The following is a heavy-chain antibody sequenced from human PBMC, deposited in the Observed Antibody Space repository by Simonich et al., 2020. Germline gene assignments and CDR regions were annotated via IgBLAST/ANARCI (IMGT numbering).Heavy chain of an antibody. Sequence: QVQLVQSGAEVKKPGASVKVSCKASGYTFTGYYMHWVRQAPGQGLDWKRWNNPTSGGKNYEQKLQGRVTMNRDTSISTAYMELGRLRSDDTAVYYCARGRIAAAGTYYYYYMDVWGKGTTVTVSS. J-gene: IGHJ6*03. D-gene: IGHD6-13*01. CDR2: NNPTSGGK. V-gene: IGHV1-2*02. CDR3: ARGRIAAAGTYYYYYMDV. CDR1: GYTFTGYY.